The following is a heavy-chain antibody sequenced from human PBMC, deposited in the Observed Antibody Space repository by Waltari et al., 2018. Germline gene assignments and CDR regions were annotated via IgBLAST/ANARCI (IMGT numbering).Heavy chain of an antibody. CDR1: GFTFSNAW. Sequence: EVQLVESGGGLVKPGGSLRLSCAASGFTFSNAWMSWVRQAPGKGLEWVGRIKSKTDGGTTDYAAPVKGRFTISRDDSKNTLYLQMNSLKTEDTVVYYCTAAAGTGAFDIWGQGTMVTVSS. D-gene: IGHD6-13*01. J-gene: IGHJ3*02. CDR3: TAAAGTGAFDI. V-gene: IGHV3-15*01. CDR2: IKSKTDGGTT.